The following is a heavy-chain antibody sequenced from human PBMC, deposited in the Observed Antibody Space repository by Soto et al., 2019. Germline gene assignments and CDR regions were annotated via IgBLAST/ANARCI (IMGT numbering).Heavy chain of an antibody. D-gene: IGHD5-18*01. CDR2: ISSSSTI. J-gene: IGHJ4*02. CDR3: ARDLLIWVGPVGPKSQTTRGYSYAKFDY. Sequence: PGGSLRLSCAASGFTFSDYYMNWVRQAPGKGLEWVSSISSSSTIYYADSVKGRFTISRDNAKNSLYLQMNSLRAEDTAVYYCARDLLIWVGPVGPKSQTTRGYSYAKFDYWGQGTLVTVSS. CDR1: GFTFSDYY. V-gene: IGHV3-11*04.